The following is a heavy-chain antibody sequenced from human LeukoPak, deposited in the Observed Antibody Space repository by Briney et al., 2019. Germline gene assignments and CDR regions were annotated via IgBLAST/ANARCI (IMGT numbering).Heavy chain of an antibody. J-gene: IGHJ4*02. Sequence: GGSLRLSCAASGFTFSSYGMSWVRQAPGKGLEWVSAISGSGGSTYYADSVKGRFTISRDNSKNTLYLQMNSLRAEDTAVYYCAKEGGSGWYVSYFDYWGQGTLVTVSS. D-gene: IGHD6-19*01. V-gene: IGHV3-23*01. CDR3: AKEGGSGWYVSYFDY. CDR1: GFTFSSYG. CDR2: ISGSGGST.